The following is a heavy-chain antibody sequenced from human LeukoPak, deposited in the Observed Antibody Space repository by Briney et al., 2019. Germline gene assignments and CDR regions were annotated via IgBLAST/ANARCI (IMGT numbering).Heavy chain of an antibody. CDR3: ARGSGSSSFDY. CDR2: IYSSGST. Sequence: SETLSLTCTVSGASISGSGYYWGWIRQPPGKGLEWIGSIYSSGSTYYNPSLKSRVTISVDTSKNQFSLKLSSVTAADTAVYYCARGSGSSSFDYWGQGTLVTVSS. V-gene: IGHV4-39*07. J-gene: IGHJ4*02. D-gene: IGHD6-6*01. CDR1: GASISGSGYY.